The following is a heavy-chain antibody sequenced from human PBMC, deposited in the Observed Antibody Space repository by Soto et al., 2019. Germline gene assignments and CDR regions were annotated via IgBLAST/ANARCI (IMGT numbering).Heavy chain of an antibody. J-gene: IGHJ6*02. D-gene: IGHD3-3*01. CDR1: GFTFSSYA. CDR3: ARGTTIAIVDYGMDV. Sequence: GGSLRLSCAASGFTFSSYAMHWVRQAPGKGLEWVAVISYDGSNKYYADSVKGRFTISRDNSKNTLYLQMSSLRGEDSGVYYFARGTTIAIVDYGMDVWGQGTTVNVSS. V-gene: IGHV3-30-3*01. CDR2: ISYDGSNK.